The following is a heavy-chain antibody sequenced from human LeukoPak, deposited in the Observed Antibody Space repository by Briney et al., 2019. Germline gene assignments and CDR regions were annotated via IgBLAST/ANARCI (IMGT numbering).Heavy chain of an antibody. CDR2: ISFNGSNK. V-gene: IGHV3-30-3*01. D-gene: IGHD3-22*01. Sequence: GRPLTLSCAASVFTFSSYAGHWFRKPPGKRLEGLAVISFNGSNKYYAVSVEGRFTISRDNSKNTLYLQMNSLRAEDTAVYYCARAPPYYYDSSGYYFGYFDYWGQGTLVTVS. CDR3: ARAPPYYYDSSGYYFGYFDY. CDR1: VFTFSSYA. J-gene: IGHJ4*02.